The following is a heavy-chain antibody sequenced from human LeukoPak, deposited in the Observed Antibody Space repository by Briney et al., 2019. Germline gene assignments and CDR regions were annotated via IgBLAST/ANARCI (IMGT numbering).Heavy chain of an antibody. V-gene: IGHV5-51*01. CDR1: EHSFANSW. CDR3: ARSVGYCTRDTCYSYNWFDP. D-gene: IGHD2-8*01. Sequence: GESLKISGTGSEHSFANSWIAWVRQTPGKGLEWMGVICPDDSDTRYSPSFQGQVTISADKSITTAYLQWSSLKASDTAIYYCARSVGYCTRDTCYSYNWFDPWGQGTLVTVSS. CDR2: ICPDDSDT. J-gene: IGHJ5*02.